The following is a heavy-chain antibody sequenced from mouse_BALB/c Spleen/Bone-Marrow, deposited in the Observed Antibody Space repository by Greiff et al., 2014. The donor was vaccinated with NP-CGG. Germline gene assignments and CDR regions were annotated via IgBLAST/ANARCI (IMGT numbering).Heavy chain of an antibody. CDR3: ARSGERYGAMDY. CDR1: GFTFSDYY. V-gene: IGHV5-4*02. Sequence: EVKVVESGGGLVKPGGSLKLSCAASGFTFSDYYMYWVRQTPKKRLEWVATISDGGGYTYYPDSVWGRFTISRDNAKNNLYLQMSSLKSEDTAMYYCARSGERYGAMDYWGQGTSVTVFS. CDR2: ISDGGGYT. D-gene: IGHD2-10*02. J-gene: IGHJ4*01.